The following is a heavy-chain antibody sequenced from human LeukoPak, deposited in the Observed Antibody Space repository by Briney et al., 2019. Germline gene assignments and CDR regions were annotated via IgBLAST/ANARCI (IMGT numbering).Heavy chain of an antibody. CDR3: ASVTRSGFRGAYFDY. CDR1: GGSISSYY. D-gene: IGHD3-10*01. CDR2: INHSGST. V-gene: IGHV4-34*01. Sequence: PSETLSLTCTVSGGSISSYYWSWIRQPAGKGLEWIGEINHSGSTNYNPSLKSRVTISVDTSKNQFSLKLSSVTAADTAVYYCASVTRSGFRGAYFDYWGQGTLVTVSS. J-gene: IGHJ4*02.